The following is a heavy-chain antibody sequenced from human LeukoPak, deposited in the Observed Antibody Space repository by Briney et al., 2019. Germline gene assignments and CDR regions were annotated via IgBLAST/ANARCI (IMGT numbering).Heavy chain of an antibody. CDR1: GFTFSSYS. CDR3: ARDHSSDWYSLVVTSEYFQH. V-gene: IGHV3-48*02. CDR2: INGSSSTI. J-gene: IGHJ1*01. Sequence: GGSLRLSCAASGFTFSSYSMNWVRRAPGKGLEWVSYINGSSSTIYYAGSVKGRFTISRDNAKNSLYLQMNSLRDEDTAVYYCARDHSSDWYSLVVTSEYFQHWGQGTLVTCSA. D-gene: IGHD6-19*01.